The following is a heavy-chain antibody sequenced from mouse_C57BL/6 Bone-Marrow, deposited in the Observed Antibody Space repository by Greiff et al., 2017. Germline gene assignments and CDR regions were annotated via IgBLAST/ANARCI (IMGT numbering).Heavy chain of an antibody. Sequence: EVKLMESGGGLVKPGGSLKLSCAASGFTFSDYGMHWVRQAPEKGLEWVAYISSGSSTIYYADTVKGRFTISRDNAKNTLFLQMTSLRSEDTAMYYCARPSSLGGFAYWGQGTLVTVSA. CDR2: ISSGSSTI. J-gene: IGHJ3*01. CDR1: GFTFSDYG. D-gene: IGHD3-3*01. CDR3: ARPSSLGGFAY. V-gene: IGHV5-17*01.